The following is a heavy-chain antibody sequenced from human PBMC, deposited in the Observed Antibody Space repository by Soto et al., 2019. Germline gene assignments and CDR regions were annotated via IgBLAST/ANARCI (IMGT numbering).Heavy chain of an antibody. D-gene: IGHD2-2*01. CDR2: INPNIGGT. CDR3: ATLPRTIERTPAAIWSFDS. Sequence: ASVKVSCKASGYTFTGYYMHWVRQAPGQGLEWMGWINPNIGGTNYAQKFQGRVTMTRDTSISTAYMELSRLRSDDTAVYYCATLPRTIERTPAAIWSFDSWGQGTLVTVSS. V-gene: IGHV1-2*02. CDR1: GYTFTGYY. J-gene: IGHJ4*02.